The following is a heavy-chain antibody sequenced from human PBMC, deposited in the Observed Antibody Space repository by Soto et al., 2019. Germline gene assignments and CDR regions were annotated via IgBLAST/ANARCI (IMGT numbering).Heavy chain of an antibody. CDR2: ISAYNGNT. Sequence: GASVKVSCKASGYTFTSYGISWVRQAPGQGLEWMGWISAYNGNTNYAQKLQGRVTMTTDTSTSTAYMELRSLRSDDTAVYYCARDRSVAGTRFRLGYWGQGTLVTVSS. CDR3: ARDRSVAGTRFRLGY. D-gene: IGHD6-19*01. J-gene: IGHJ4*02. V-gene: IGHV1-18*01. CDR1: GYTFTSYG.